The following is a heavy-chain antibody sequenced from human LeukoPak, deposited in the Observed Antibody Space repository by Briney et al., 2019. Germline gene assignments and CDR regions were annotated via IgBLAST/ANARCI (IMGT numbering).Heavy chain of an antibody. CDR3: AKSKLVADPGNDY. V-gene: IGHV3-23*01. CDR2: ISGSGGST. Sequence: AGGSLRLSCAASGFTFSSYAMSWVRQAPGKGLEWVSAISGSGGSTYYADSVKGRFTISRDNSKNTLYLQMNSLRAEDTAVYYRAKSKLVADPGNDYWGQGTLVTVSS. D-gene: IGHD5-12*01. CDR1: GFTFSSYA. J-gene: IGHJ4*02.